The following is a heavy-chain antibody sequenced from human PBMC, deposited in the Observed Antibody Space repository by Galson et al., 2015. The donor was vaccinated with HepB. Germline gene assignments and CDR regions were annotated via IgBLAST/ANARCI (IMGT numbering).Heavy chain of an antibody. CDR3: ARSGGNYNYAWGRYGNTPKYFQH. CDR2: INQDGSEN. Sequence: SLRLSCAASGFIFNNYWMTWIRQAPGKGLEWVAIINQDGSENYYVDSVKGRFTISRDNGKNVLYLQMNSLRAEDTAVYFCARSGGNYNYAWGRYGNTPKYFQHWGQGTLITVSS. D-gene: IGHD3-16*01. J-gene: IGHJ1*01. V-gene: IGHV3-7*03. CDR1: GFIFNNYW.